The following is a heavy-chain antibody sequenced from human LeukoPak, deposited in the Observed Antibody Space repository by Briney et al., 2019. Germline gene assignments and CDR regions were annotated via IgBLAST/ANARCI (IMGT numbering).Heavy chain of an antibody. D-gene: IGHD6-13*01. CDR1: GFTFSSYA. CDR3: ARCRSSWYRDAFDI. J-gene: IGHJ3*02. CDR2: ISYDGSNK. Sequence: GRSLRLSCAASGFTFSSYAMHWVRQAPGKGLEWVAVISYDGSNKYYADSVKGRFTISRDNSKNTLYLQMNSLRAEDTAVYYCARCRSSWYRDAFDIWGQGTMVTVSS. V-gene: IGHV3-30-3*01.